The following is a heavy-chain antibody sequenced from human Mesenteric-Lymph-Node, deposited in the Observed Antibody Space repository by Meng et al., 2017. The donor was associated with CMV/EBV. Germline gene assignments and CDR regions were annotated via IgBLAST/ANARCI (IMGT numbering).Heavy chain of an antibody. CDR3: AKDNWNSYYFDY. CDR1: GFTFSSYA. V-gene: IGHV3-30*04. CDR2: ISYDGSNK. J-gene: IGHJ4*02. D-gene: IGHD1-7*01. Sequence: GESLKISCAASGFTFSSYAMHWVRQAPGKGLEWVAVISYDGSNKYYADSVKGRFTISRDNSKNTLYLQMNSLRAEDTAVYYCAKDNWNSYYFDYWDQGTLVTVSS.